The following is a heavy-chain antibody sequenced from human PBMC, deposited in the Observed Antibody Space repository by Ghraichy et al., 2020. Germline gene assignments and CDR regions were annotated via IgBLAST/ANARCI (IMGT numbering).Heavy chain of an antibody. CDR3: ASNPSRIFQPYYYGSGART. Sequence: SETLSLTCAVYGGSFSGYYWSWIRQPPGKGLEWIGEINHSGSTNYNPSLKSRVTISVDTSKNQFSLKLSSVTAADTAVYYCASNPSRIFQPYYYGSGARTWGQGTLVTVSS. V-gene: IGHV4-34*01. D-gene: IGHD3-10*01. CDR2: INHSGST. J-gene: IGHJ5*02. CDR1: GGSFSGYY.